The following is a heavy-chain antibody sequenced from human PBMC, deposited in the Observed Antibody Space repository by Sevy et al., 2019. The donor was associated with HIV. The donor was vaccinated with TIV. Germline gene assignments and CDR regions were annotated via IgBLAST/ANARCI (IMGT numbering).Heavy chain of an antibody. J-gene: IGHJ4*02. CDR3: AKDLERITMVRGVIMGTFDY. CDR2: ISGSGGST. D-gene: IGHD3-10*01. Sequence: GGSLRLSCAASGFTFSSYAMSWVRQAPGKGLEWVSAISGSGGSTYYADSVKGRFTISRDNSKNTLYLQMNSLRAEDTAVYHCAKDLERITMVRGVIMGTFDYWGQGTLVTVSS. CDR1: GFTFSSYA. V-gene: IGHV3-23*01.